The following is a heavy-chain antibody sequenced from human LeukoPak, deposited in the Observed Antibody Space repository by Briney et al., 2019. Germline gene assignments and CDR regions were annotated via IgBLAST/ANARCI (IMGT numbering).Heavy chain of an antibody. Sequence: GGSLRLSCAASGFTFSSYGMSWVRQAPGKGLEWVSAISGSGGSTYYADSVKGRFTISRDNSKNTLYLQMNSLRAEDTAVYYCARDPDLWFGGGPFWGQGTLVTVSS. D-gene: IGHD3-10*01. CDR3: ARDPDLWFGGGPF. V-gene: IGHV3-23*01. J-gene: IGHJ4*02. CDR1: GFTFSSYG. CDR2: ISGSGGST.